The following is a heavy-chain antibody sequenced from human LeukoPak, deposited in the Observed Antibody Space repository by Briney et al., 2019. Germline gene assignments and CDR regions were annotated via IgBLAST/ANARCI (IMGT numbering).Heavy chain of an antibody. J-gene: IGHJ6*03. Sequence: SVKVSCKASGGTFSSYAISWVRQAPGQGLEWMGGIIPIFGTANYAQKFQGRVTITTDESTSTAYMELSSLRSEDTAVYYCGSSVTPTPYYMDVWGKGTTVTVSS. D-gene: IGHD4-17*01. CDR2: IIPIFGTA. CDR3: GSSVTPTPYYMDV. V-gene: IGHV1-69*05. CDR1: GGTFSSYA.